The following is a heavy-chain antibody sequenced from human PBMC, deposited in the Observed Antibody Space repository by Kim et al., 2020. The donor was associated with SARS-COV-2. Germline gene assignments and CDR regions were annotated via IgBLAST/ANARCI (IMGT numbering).Heavy chain of an antibody. Sequence: SETLSLTCTVSGGSISSYYWSWIRQPPGKGLEWIGYIYYSGSTNYNPSLKSRVTISVDTSKNQFSLKLSSVTAADTAVYYCARVHELRYFDWLLSSYWFDPWGQGTLVTVSS. CDR1: GGSISSYY. J-gene: IGHJ5*02. V-gene: IGHV4-59*01. D-gene: IGHD3-9*01. CDR3: ARVHELRYFDWLLSSYWFDP. CDR2: IYYSGST.